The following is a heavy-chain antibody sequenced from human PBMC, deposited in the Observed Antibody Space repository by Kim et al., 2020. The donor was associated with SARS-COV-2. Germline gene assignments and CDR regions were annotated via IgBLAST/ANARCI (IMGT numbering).Heavy chain of an antibody. V-gene: IGHV4-34*01. CDR2: INHSGST. CDR3: ARGVPGYCSGGSCYSGYF. D-gene: IGHD2-15*01. Sequence: SETLSLTCAVYGGSFSGYYWSWIRQPPGKGLEWIGEINHSGSTNYNPSLKSRVTISVDTSKNQFSLKLSSVTAADTAVYYCARGVPGYCSGGSCYSGYF. CDR1: GGSFSGYY. J-gene: IGHJ1*01.